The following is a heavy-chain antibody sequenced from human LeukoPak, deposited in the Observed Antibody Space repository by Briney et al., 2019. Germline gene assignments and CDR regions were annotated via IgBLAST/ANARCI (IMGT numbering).Heavy chain of an antibody. CDR1: GASISSYY. V-gene: IGHV4-59*01. Sequence: SETLSLTCTVSGASISSYYWSWIRQPPGKGLEWIGYIDYSGSTNYTPSLKSRVTISVDTSKNQFSLKLSSVTAADTALYYCAREAWVSGDSKYRYYGIDVWGQGTTVTVSS. J-gene: IGHJ6*02. CDR2: IDYSGST. D-gene: IGHD4-17*01. CDR3: AREAWVSGDSKYRYYGIDV.